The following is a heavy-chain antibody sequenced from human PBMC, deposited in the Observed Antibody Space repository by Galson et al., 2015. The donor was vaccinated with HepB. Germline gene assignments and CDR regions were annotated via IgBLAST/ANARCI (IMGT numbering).Heavy chain of an antibody. CDR1: GFTFSNYA. J-gene: IGHJ6*02. CDR2: VSGSGDST. D-gene: IGHD3-3*01. CDR3: ARDAIFGVHGMDV. V-gene: IGHV3-23*01. Sequence: SLRLSCAASGFTFSNYAMTWVRQGPGKGLEWVSVVSGSGDSTFYADSVKGRFTISRDNSRNTLFLQMNSLRAEDTAVYYCARDAIFGVHGMDVWGQGTTVTVSS.